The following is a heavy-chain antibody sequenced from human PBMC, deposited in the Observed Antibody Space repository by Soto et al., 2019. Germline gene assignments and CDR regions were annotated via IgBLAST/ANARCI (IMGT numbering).Heavy chain of an antibody. V-gene: IGHV3-48*04. CDR3: ARNGGYFDWLSRDPDYYYGMDV. Sequence: GGSLRLSCAASGFTFSSYSMNWVRQAPGKGLEWVSYISSSSSTIYYADSVKGRFTISRDNAKNSLYLQMNSLRAEDTGVYYCARNGGYFDWLSRDPDYYYGMDVWGQGTTVTFSS. CDR1: GFTFSSYS. CDR2: ISSSSSTI. D-gene: IGHD3-9*01. J-gene: IGHJ6*02.